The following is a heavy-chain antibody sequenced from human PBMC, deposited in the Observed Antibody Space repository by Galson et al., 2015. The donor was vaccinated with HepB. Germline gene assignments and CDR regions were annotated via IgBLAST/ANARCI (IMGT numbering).Heavy chain of an antibody. V-gene: IGHV1-18*01. D-gene: IGHD3-22*01. J-gene: IGHJ5*02. CDR1: GYTFTSYG. Sequence: SVKVSCKASGYTFTSYGISWVRQAPGQGLEWMGWISAYNGNTNYAQKLQGRVTMTTDTSTSTAYMELRSLRSDDTAVYYCARVYFYYDSSGYYYGDGWFDPWGQGTLVTVSS. CDR2: ISAYNGNT. CDR3: ARVYFYYDSSGYYYGDGWFDP.